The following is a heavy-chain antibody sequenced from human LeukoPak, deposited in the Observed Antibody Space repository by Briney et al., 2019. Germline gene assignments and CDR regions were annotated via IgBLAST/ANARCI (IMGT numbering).Heavy chain of an antibody. CDR3: ARVDSSSWSHKGDY. V-gene: IGHV4-34*01. Sequence: SETLSLTCAVYGGSFSGYYWSWIRQPPGKGLEWIGEINHSGSTNYNPSLKSRVTISVDTSKNQFSLKVSSVTAADTAVYYCARVDSSSWSHKGDYWGQGTLVTVSS. CDR1: GGSFSGYY. CDR2: INHSGST. J-gene: IGHJ4*02. D-gene: IGHD6-13*01.